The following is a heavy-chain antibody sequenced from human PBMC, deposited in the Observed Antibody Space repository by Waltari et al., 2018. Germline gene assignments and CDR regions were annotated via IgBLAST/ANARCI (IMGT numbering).Heavy chain of an antibody. V-gene: IGHV3-74*03. CDR1: GFLYSDYW. D-gene: IGHD2-15*01. Sequence: EVPLVESGAGLVQPGGCMRLPCEVSGFLYSDYWMEWVRQAPGKGLGWVSRIKSDGTNIKYADSVRGRFTISRDSAKNTFYLQMNSLRAEDTAVYYCTRNPGYWGQGTLVTVAS. J-gene: IGHJ4*02. CDR3: TRNPGY. CDR2: IKSDGTNI.